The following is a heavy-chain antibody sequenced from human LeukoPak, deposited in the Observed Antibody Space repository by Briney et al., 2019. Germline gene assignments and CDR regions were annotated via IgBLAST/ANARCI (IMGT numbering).Heavy chain of an antibody. V-gene: IGHV1-18*01. J-gene: IGHJ4*02. D-gene: IGHD2-21*02. CDR1: GYTFTSYA. Sequence: ASVKVSCKPSGYTFTSYALSWVRQAPGQGLEWMGWISTYSGNTNYAQKLQGRITMTIETSTSTAYMELRSLRSDDTAVYYCARGVARFVVVTAINYWGQGTLVTVSS. CDR2: ISTYSGNT. CDR3: ARGVARFVVVTAINY.